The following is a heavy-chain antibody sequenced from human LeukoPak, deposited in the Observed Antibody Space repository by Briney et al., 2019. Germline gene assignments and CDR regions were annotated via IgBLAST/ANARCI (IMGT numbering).Heavy chain of an antibody. CDR2: ISSSSSSI. V-gene: IGHV3-21*01. CDR3: ARGYGSGRLNVLFDY. Sequence: PGGSLRHSCAASGFTFSSYSMNWVRQAPGKGLEWVSSISSSSSSINNADSVNGRFTISRDNTKKSLYLQMNSLRAEDTAVYYCARGYGSGRLNVLFDYWGQRTLVTVSS. J-gene: IGHJ4*02. CDR1: GFTFSSYS. D-gene: IGHD3-10*01.